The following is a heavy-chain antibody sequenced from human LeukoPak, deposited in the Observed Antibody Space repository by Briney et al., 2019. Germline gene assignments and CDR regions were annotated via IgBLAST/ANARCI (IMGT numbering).Heavy chain of an antibody. Sequence: PGGSLRLSCAASKFTFSDYYMSWIRQAPGKGLEWISYISSNVATIYYADSVKGRFTISRDNGQNLLYLEMNSLRAEDTAVYYCARARIAAAGGDYWGQGTLVTVSS. V-gene: IGHV3-11*01. D-gene: IGHD6-13*01. J-gene: IGHJ4*02. CDR3: ARARIAAAGGDY. CDR1: KFTFSDYY. CDR2: ISSNVATI.